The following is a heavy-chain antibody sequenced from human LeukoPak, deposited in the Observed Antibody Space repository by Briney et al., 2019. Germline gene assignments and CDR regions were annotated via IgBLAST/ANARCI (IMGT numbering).Heavy chain of an antibody. CDR3: ARKDGDY. CDR1: GASISAFH. Sequence: PSESLSLTCTVSGASISAFHWTWFRQPAGKGLEWIGLIYSSGSTLFNPSLKSRVAMSVDLTKNQLSLKLTSVTAADTAMYYCARKDGDYWGRGTLVTVSS. V-gene: IGHV4-4*07. J-gene: IGHJ4*02. CDR2: IYSSGST.